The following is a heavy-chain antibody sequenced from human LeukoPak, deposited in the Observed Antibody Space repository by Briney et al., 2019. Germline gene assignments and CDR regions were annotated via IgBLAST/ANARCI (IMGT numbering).Heavy chain of an antibody. D-gene: IGHD1-26*01. Sequence: PSETLSLTCIVSGGSISNYYWSWIRQPPGKGLEWIGYIYNSGRTNYNPSLKSRVTISVDTSKNQFSLKLSSVTAADTAVYYCARYDSGTSNDAFDIWAKGQWSPSLQ. CDR2: IYNSGRT. J-gene: IGHJ3*02. CDR1: GGSISNYY. CDR3: ARYDSGTSNDAFDI. V-gene: IGHV4-59*12.